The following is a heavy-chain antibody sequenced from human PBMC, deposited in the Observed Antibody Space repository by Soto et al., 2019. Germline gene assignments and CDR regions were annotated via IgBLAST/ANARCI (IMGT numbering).Heavy chain of an antibody. CDR2: IYYSGST. CDR1: GGSISSGGYY. Sequence: QVQLQESGPGLVKPSQTLSLTCTVSGGSISSGGYYWSWIRQHPGKGREWIGYIYYSGSTYYNPSLKSRVTISVDTSKNQFSLKLSSVTAADTAVYYCARVRYCSGGSCLSGAFDIWGQGTMVTVSS. CDR3: ARVRYCSGGSCLSGAFDI. D-gene: IGHD2-15*01. V-gene: IGHV4-31*03. J-gene: IGHJ3*02.